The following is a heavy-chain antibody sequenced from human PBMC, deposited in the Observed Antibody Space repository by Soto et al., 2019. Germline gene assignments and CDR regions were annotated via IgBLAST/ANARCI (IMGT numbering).Heavy chain of an antibody. J-gene: IGHJ4*02. CDR3: VRDLDGSGSYYTDY. CDR2: IRVHNGNT. CDR1: RYNFINYV. D-gene: IGHD3-10*01. Sequence: QVHLVQSGVEVKKPGASVKVSCKASRYNFINYVITWVRQAPGQGLEWMGWIRVHNGNTNYAQKLQGRVTMTTDTSTSTAYMELRSLRSDDTAVYYCVRDLDGSGSYYTDYWGPGTLVTVSS. V-gene: IGHV1-18*01.